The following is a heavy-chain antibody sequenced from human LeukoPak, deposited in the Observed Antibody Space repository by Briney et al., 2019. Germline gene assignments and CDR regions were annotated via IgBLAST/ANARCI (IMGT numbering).Heavy chain of an antibody. V-gene: IGHV1-8*01. J-gene: IGHJ6*02. D-gene: IGHD6-19*01. CDR2: MNPNSGNT. CDR3: ARGPTSGWYGLPLYYYYGMDV. Sequence: ASVKVSCKASGYTFTSYDINWVRQATGQGLEWMGWMNPNSGNTGYAQKFQGRVTMTRNTSISTAYMELSSLRSEDTAVYYCARGPTSGWYGLPLYYYYGMDVWGQGTTVTVSS. CDR1: GYTFTSYD.